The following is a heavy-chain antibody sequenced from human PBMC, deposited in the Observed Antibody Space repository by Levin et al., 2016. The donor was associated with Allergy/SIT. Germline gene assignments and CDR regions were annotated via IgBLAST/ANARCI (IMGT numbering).Heavy chain of an antibody. CDR1: GYNFTTHW. D-gene: IGHD5-12*01. CDR3: ARRGLVPFVGPINAFDI. V-gene: IGHV5-51*01. CDR2: IYSDDSDT. Sequence: GESLKISCKASGYNFTTHWIGWVRQMPGKGLEWMGIIYSDDSDTRYSPSFEGQVSISVDKSKTTAYLQWSSLKASDSAIYFCARRGLVPFVGPINAFDIWGQGTMVTVSS. J-gene: IGHJ3*02.